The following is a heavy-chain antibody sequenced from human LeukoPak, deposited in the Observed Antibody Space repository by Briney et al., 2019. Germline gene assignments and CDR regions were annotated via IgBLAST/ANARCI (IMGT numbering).Heavy chain of an antibody. J-gene: IGHJ5*02. CDR1: GVSISSSSYY. Sequence: SETLSLTCTVSGVSISSSSYYWGCIRQPPGKGLEWIGSINYSGSTYYNPSLNSRATISVDASKNQFSLKLSSVTAADTAVYYCARDGELSRWFDPWGQGTLGTVSS. V-gene: IGHV4-39*07. CDR3: ARDGELSRWFDP. CDR2: INYSGST. D-gene: IGHD1-7*01.